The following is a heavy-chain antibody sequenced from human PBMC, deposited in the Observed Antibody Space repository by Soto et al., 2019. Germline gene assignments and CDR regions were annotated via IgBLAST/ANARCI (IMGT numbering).Heavy chain of an antibody. CDR1: GFTFSSYA. J-gene: IGHJ3*02. CDR3: ARAKVATDDAVDI. Sequence: GGSLRLSCAASGFTFSSYAMHWVRQAPGKGLEWVAVISYDGSNKYYADSVKGRFTISRDNSKNTLYLQMNSLRAEDTAVYYCARAKVATDDAVDIWGQGAKVTVSS. CDR2: ISYDGSNK. V-gene: IGHV3-30-3*01. D-gene: IGHD5-12*01.